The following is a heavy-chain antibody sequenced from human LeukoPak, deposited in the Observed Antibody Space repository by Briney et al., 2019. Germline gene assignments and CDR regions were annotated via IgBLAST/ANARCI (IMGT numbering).Heavy chain of an antibody. CDR2: ISYDGSNK. CDR3: ARDPLGTRPGFDY. V-gene: IGHV3-30*04. J-gene: IGHJ4*02. Sequence: GGSLRLSCAASGFTFSSYAMHWVRQAPGKGLEWVAVISYDGSNKYYADSVKGRFTISRDNSKNTLYLQMNSLRAEDTAVYYCARDPLGTRPGFDYWGQGALVTVSS. CDR1: GFTFSSYA. D-gene: IGHD1-1*01.